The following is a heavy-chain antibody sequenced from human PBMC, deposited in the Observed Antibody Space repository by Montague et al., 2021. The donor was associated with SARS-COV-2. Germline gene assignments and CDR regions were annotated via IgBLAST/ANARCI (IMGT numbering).Heavy chain of an antibody. D-gene: IGHD2-8*01. J-gene: IGHJ5*02. CDR2: IYYSGRT. CDR3: AKVHPDGAFWCSTKWFDP. V-gene: IGHV4-31*03. CDR1: GDYISAGGYY. Sequence: TLSLTCTVSGDYISAGGYYWSWIRQHPEKGLEWIGNIYYSGRTSYNPSLESRVTISIATAANQFSLMMTSVTAADTAVYYCAKVHPDGAFWCSTKWFDPWGQGIRVTVSS.